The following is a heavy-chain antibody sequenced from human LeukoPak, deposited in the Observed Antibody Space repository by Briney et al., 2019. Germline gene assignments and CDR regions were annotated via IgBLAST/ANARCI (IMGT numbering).Heavy chain of an antibody. D-gene: IGHD1-26*01. CDR3: ARDGRFPPEVLPRYFDY. J-gene: IGHJ4*02. V-gene: IGHV4-38-2*02. Sequence: SETLSLTCTVSGYSISSAYYWGWIRQPPGKGLEWIGSIHYSGSTSYNPSLKSRVTISVDTSKNQFSLKLSSVTAADTAVYYCARDGRFPPEVLPRYFDYWGQGTLVTVSS. CDR2: IHYSGST. CDR1: GYSISSAYY.